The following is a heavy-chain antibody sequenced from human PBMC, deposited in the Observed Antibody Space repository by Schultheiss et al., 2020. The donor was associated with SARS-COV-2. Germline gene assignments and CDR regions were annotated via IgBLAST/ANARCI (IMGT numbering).Heavy chain of an antibody. CDR2: FYYSGTT. D-gene: IGHD6-19*01. V-gene: IGHV4-59*12. CDR1: GGSISSYY. Sequence: SQTLSLTCTVSGGSISSYYWSWIRQPPGKGLEWIGYFYYSGTTDYNPTLESRVTISGDTSKNHLSLNLTSVTAADTAVYFCAKRYNSGWYSHFDAWGQGTLVTVSS. CDR3: AKRYNSGWYSHFDA. J-gene: IGHJ4*02.